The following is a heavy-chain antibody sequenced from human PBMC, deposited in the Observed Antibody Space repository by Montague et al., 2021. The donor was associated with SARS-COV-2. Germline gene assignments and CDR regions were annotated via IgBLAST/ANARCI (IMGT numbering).Heavy chain of an antibody. CDR2: IYYTETTYYNPAPKSGTT. CDR3: SKGGGIGVSDS. J-gene: IGHJ4*02. CDR1: GGSFSSTRYY. V-gene: IGHV4-39*01. D-gene: IGHD6-13*01. Sequence: SETLSLTCTFYGGSFSSTRYYWSWIRQPPGKGLEWIVSIYYTETTYYNPAPKSGTTFYSPSLKSRVTLTVDAAKNQVSLNLGSVTATDTAVYYCSKGGGIGVSDSWGQGTLVAVSS.